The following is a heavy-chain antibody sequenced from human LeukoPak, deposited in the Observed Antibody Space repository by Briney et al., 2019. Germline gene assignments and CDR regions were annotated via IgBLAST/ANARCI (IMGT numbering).Heavy chain of an antibody. V-gene: IGHV7-4-1*02. CDR3: ARVGSSSWYDY. Sequence: ASVKVSCKASGYNFTSYAVNWVRQAPGQGLEWMGWINTNTGNPTYAQGFTGRFVFSLDTSVSTAYLQISSLKPEDTAVYYCARVGSSSWYDYWGQGTLVTVSS. J-gene: IGHJ4*02. CDR1: GYNFTSYA. CDR2: INTNTGNP. D-gene: IGHD6-13*01.